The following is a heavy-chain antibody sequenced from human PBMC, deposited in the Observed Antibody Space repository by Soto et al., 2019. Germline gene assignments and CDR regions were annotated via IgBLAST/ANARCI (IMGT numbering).Heavy chain of an antibody. CDR3: AKDSSPRGIVVVPAAIPGGFDY. CDR1: GFTFSSYA. CDR2: ISGSGGST. Sequence: GSLRLSCAASGFTFSSYAMSWVRQAPGKGLEWVSAISGSGGSTYYADSVKGRFTISRDNSKNTLYLQMNSLRAEDTAVYYCAKDSSPRGIVVVPAAIPGGFDYWGQGTLVTVSS. D-gene: IGHD2-2*02. J-gene: IGHJ4*02. V-gene: IGHV3-23*01.